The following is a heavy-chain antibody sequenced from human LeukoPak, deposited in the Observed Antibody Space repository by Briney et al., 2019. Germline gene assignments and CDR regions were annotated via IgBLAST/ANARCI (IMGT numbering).Heavy chain of an antibody. CDR2: ISGRGDNT. CDR3: VKDGRSVPLDY. J-gene: IGHJ4*01. V-gene: IGHV3-23*01. CDR1: GFTFSNSA. Sequence: GGSLRLSCTASGFTFSNSAMTWVRQAPGQGLEFVSSISGRGDNTYYPDSLEGRFAISRDNSKSTLFLQMDSLRAEDTAVYYCVKDGRSVPLDYWGQGTLVTVSS.